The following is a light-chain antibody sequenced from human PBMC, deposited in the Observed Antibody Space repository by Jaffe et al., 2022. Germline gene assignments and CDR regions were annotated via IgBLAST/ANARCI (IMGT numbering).Light chain of an antibody. V-gene: IGLV2-14*01. CDR1: SSDIGGYKY. CDR3: TSYTTSSTYV. CDR2: EVS. J-gene: IGLJ1*01. Sequence: QSALTQPASVSGSPGQSITISCTGTSSDIGGYKYVSWYQQHPGKAPKLTIYEVSNRPSGVSNRFSGSKSGNTASLTISGLQAEDEADYYCTSYTTSSTYVFGAGTKVTVL.